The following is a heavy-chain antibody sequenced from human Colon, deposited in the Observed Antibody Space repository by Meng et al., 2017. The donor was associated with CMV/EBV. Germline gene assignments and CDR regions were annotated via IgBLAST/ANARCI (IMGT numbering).Heavy chain of an antibody. J-gene: IGHJ2*01. CDR3: ARMALHWYFDL. CDR1: GDSISGRSYY. D-gene: IGHD5-24*01. V-gene: IGHV4-39*07. CDR2: IYYTGND. Sequence: QVQPHDPGPGLVKPSEHLSLTCNVSGDSISGRSYYWGWIRQPPGKGLEWIASIYYTGNDYHNPSLKSRVTISIDTSNNQFSLRLTSVTAADTAVYYCARMALHWYFDLWGRGTLVTVSS.